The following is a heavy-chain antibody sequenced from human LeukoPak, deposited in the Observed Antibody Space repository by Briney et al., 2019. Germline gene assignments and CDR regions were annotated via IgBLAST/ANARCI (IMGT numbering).Heavy chain of an antibody. CDR3: ARVGTTVVTPDDY. J-gene: IGHJ4*02. D-gene: IGHD4-17*01. V-gene: IGHV3-48*04. Sequence: GGSLRLSCAASGFTFSSYSMNWVRQAPGKGLEWVSYITGSGASTYYANSVRGRFTISRDNAKNSLYLQMNSLRAEDTAVYYCARVGTTVVTPDDYWGQGTLVTVSS. CDR2: ITGSGAST. CDR1: GFTFSSYS.